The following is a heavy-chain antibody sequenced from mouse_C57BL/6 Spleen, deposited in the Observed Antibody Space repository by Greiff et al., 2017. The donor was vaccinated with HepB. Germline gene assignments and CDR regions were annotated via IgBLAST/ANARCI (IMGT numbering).Heavy chain of an antibody. CDR1: GYTFTDYY. J-gene: IGHJ4*01. Sequence: EVQLQQSGPELVKPGASVKISCKASGYTFTDYYMNWVKQSHGKSLEWIGDINPNNGGTSYNQKFKGKATLTVDKSSSTAYMELRSLTSEDSAVYYCARVTTVGGSSMDYWGQGTSVTVSS. V-gene: IGHV1-26*01. CDR2: INPNNGGT. D-gene: IGHD1-1*01. CDR3: ARVTTVGGSSMDY.